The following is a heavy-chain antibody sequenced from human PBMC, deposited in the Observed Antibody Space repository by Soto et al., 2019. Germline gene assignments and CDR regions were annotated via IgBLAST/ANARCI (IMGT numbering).Heavy chain of an antibody. D-gene: IGHD3-22*01. Sequence: GGSLRLSCAASGFSFSSYAMNWARQAPGKGLEWVSYISAKGDNTYYTDSVKGRFTISRDNSKNTVSLQMNSLRAEDTAIYYCARGRVGGYSALDYWGQGTLVTVSS. J-gene: IGHJ4*02. CDR2: ISAKGDNT. CDR3: ARGRVGGYSALDY. V-gene: IGHV3-23*01. CDR1: GFSFSSYA.